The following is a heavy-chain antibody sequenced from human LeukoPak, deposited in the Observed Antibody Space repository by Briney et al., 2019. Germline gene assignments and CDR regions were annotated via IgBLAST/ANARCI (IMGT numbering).Heavy chain of an antibody. D-gene: IGHD3-10*01. CDR3: AREGRPNYYGSGSYSYFDY. CDR2: IYYSGST. V-gene: IGHV4-59*01. J-gene: IGHJ4*02. CDR1: GGSTSSYY. Sequence: PSETLSLTCTVSGGSTSSYYWSWIRQPPGKGLGWIGYIYYSGSTNYNPSLKSRVTISVDTSKNQFSLKLSSVTAADTAVYYCAREGRPNYYGSGSYSYFDYWGQGTLVTVSS.